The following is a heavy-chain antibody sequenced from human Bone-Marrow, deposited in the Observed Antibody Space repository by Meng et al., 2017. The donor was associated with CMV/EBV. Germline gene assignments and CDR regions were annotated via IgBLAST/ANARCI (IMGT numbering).Heavy chain of an antibody. CDR3: ARGGFGEFLSYYYGMDV. CDR1: GGSISSSSYY. V-gene: IGHV4-39*07. CDR2: IYYSGST. Sequence: ESLKISCTVSGGSISSSSYYWGWIRQPPGKGLEWIGSIYYSGSTYYNPSLRSRVTILLDTSKEQFSLKLSSVTAADTAVYYCARGGFGEFLSYYYGMDVWGQGTTVTVSS. J-gene: IGHJ6*02. D-gene: IGHD3-10*01.